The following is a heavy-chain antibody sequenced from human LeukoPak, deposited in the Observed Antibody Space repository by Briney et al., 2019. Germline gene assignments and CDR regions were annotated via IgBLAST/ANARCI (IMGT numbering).Heavy chain of an antibody. J-gene: IGHJ5*02. CDR2: IYYSGST. Sequence: PSETLSLTCTVSGGSISSSSYYWGWIRQPPGKGLEWIGSIYYSGSTYYNPSLKSRVTISVGTSKNQFSLKLSSVTAADTAVYYCAKMAGRGADNWFDPWGQGTLVTVSS. V-gene: IGHV4-39*07. D-gene: IGHD1-26*01. CDR1: GGSISSSSYY. CDR3: AKMAGRGADNWFDP.